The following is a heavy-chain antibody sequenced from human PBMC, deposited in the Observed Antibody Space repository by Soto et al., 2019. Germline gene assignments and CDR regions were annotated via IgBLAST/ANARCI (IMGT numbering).Heavy chain of an antibody. Sequence: ASVKVSCKASGYTFTGYYMHWVRQAPGQGLEWMGWNNPNSGGTNYAQKFQGWVTMTRDTSISTAYMELGRLRSDDTAVYYCAGAYYDFPSHYGRDVWGQGTTGTVSS. V-gene: IGHV1-2*04. J-gene: IGHJ6*02. CDR3: AGAYYDFPSHYGRDV. D-gene: IGHD3-3*01. CDR2: NNPNSGGT. CDR1: GYTFTGYY.